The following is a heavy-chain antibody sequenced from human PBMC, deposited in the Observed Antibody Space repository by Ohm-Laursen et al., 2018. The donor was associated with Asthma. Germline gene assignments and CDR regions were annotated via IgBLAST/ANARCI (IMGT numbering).Heavy chain of an antibody. CDR2: IYRDDDK. CDR1: GFSLSTTGVG. D-gene: IGHD2-15*01. Sequence: PTQTLTLTCTFSGFSLSTTGVGVGWIRQPPGKALEWLALIYRDDDKRYSPSLKSRLAITKDTSKNQVVLSMTNMDPVDTGTYFCARSRDRGGNFDFWGQGTLVTVSS. J-gene: IGHJ4*02. V-gene: IGHV2-5*02. CDR3: ARSRDRGGNFDF.